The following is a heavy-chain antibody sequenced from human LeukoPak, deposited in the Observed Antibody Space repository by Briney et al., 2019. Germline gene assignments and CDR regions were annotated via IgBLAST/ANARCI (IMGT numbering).Heavy chain of an antibody. D-gene: IGHD4-17*01. CDR1: GFTFSGYA. V-gene: IGHV3-23*01. Sequence: GGSLRLSCAASGFTFSGYARSWVRQAPGKGLEWVSAISGSGGSTYYADSVKGRFTISRDNSKNTLYLQMNSLRAEDTAVYYCANLPYGDLPEGDAFDIWGQGTMVTVSS. J-gene: IGHJ3*02. CDR3: ANLPYGDLPEGDAFDI. CDR2: ISGSGGST.